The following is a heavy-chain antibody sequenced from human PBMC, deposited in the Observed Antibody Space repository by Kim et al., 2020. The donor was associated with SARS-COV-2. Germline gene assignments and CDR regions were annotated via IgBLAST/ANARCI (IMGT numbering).Heavy chain of an antibody. CDR3: AKHVTSRGTIFDSYFYY. V-gene: IGHV3-9*01. Sequence: GGSLRLSCVVSGFTFHDYGLHWVRQAPGKGLEWVSGISWNSDMIGYADSVKGRFTISRDNSKNSLYLQLTRLRAEDTALYYCAKHVTSRGTIFDSYFYY. D-gene: IGHD3-3*01. CDR2: ISWNSDMI. CDR1: GFTFHDYG. J-gene: IGHJ4*01.